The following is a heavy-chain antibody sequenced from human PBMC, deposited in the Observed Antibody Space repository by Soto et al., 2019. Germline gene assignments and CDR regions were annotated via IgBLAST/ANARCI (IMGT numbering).Heavy chain of an antibody. J-gene: IGHJ4*02. V-gene: IGHV1-69*02. D-gene: IGHD3-10*01. CDR2: IIPILGIA. CDR1: GGTFSSYT. CDR3: AGGDYYGSGSYDMIDY. Sequence: QVQLVQSGAEVKTPGSSVKVSCKASGGTFSSYTISWVRQAPGQGLEWMGRIIPILGIANYAQKFQGRVTITADKSTSTAYMELSSLRSEDTAVYYCAGGDYYGSGSYDMIDYWGQGTLVTVSS.